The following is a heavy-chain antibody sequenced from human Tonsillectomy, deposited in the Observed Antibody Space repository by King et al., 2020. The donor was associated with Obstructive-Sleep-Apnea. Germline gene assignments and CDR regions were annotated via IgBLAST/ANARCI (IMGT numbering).Heavy chain of an antibody. J-gene: IGHJ5*02. Sequence: VQLVESGGGLVQPGGSLRLSCAASGFSFSTFAMSWVRQAPGKGLEWVSTFSGGGGSTYYADSVKGRFTISRDNSKNTLYLQMNSLRAEDTAVYYCAKGVGHDYDSDGYYGWFDPWGQGTLVTVSS. V-gene: IGHV3-23*04. CDR2: FSGGGGST. CDR1: GFSFSTFA. CDR3: AKGVGHDYDSDGYYGWFDP. D-gene: IGHD3-22*01.